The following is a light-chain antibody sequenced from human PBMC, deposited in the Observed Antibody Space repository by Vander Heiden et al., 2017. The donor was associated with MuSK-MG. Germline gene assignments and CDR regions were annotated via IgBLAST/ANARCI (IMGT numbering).Light chain of an antibody. CDR3: SSYTSTPALVL. J-gene: IGLJ3*02. V-gene: IGLV2-14*03. Sequence: QSALTQPASMSGSPGQSITISCTGTRSDIGTSTSVAWYQQHPGKAPRLLIYDASSRPSGGANRFSGSKSGNTASLIISGLQAEDDADYYCSSYTSTPALVLFGGGTKLTVL. CDR1: RSDIGTSTS. CDR2: DAS.